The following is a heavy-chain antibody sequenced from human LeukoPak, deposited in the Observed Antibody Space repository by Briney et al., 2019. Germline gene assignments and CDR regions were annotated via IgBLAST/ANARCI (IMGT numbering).Heavy chain of an antibody. Sequence: GGSLRLSCAASGFTFDDYGMSWVRQAPGKGLEWVSGINWNGGSTGYADSVKGRFTISRDNAKNSLYLQMNSPRAEDTALYYCARDSRYCSGGSCYLIDYWGQGTLVTVSS. D-gene: IGHD2-15*01. CDR3: ARDSRYCSGGSCYLIDY. CDR2: INWNGGST. V-gene: IGHV3-20*04. J-gene: IGHJ4*02. CDR1: GFTFDDYG.